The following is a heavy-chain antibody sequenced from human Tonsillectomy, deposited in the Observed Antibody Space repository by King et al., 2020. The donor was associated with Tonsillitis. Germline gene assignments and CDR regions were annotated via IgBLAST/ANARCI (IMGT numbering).Heavy chain of an antibody. CDR1: GFTFDDYA. CDR2: ISWNSTSR. J-gene: IGHJ4*02. D-gene: IGHD6-19*01. Sequence: VQLVESGGGLVQPGRSLRLSFAASGFTFDDYAMHWVRQGPGKGLDGVAGISWNSTSRNYSASVKGRFTISRDNAKNSLYLQMNSLRAEDTAFYYCAKAWYNSGWCVGFDCWGPGTLVTVSS. CDR3: AKAWYNSGWCVGFDC. V-gene: IGHV3-9*01.